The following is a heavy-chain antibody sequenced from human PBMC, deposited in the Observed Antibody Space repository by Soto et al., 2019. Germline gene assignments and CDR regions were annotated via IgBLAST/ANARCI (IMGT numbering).Heavy chain of an antibody. J-gene: IGHJ6*02. D-gene: IGHD6-13*01. CDR3: AREGIAAAGTRTSYYYYYGMDV. V-gene: IGHV1-2*02. CDR1: GYTFTGYY. CDR2: INPNSGGT. Sequence: VKVSCKASGYTFTGYYMHWVRQAPGQGLEWMGWINPNSGGTNYAQKFQGRVTMTRDTSISTAYMELSRLRSDDTAVYYCAREGIAAAGTRTSYYYYYGMDVWGQGTTVSVSS.